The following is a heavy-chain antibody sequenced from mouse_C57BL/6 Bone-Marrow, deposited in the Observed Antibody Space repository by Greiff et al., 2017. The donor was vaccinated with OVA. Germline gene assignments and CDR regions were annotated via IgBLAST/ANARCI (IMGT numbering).Heavy chain of an antibody. Sequence: QVQLKQPGAELVRPGSSVKLSCKASGYTFTSYWMHWVKQRPIQGLEWIGNIDPSDSETHYNQKFKDKATLTVDKSSSTAYMQLSSLTSEDSAVYYCARENDGYYLAWFAYWGQGTLVTVSA. D-gene: IGHD2-3*01. CDR2: IDPSDSET. J-gene: IGHJ3*01. CDR1: GYTFTSYW. CDR3: ARENDGYYLAWFAY. V-gene: IGHV1-52*01.